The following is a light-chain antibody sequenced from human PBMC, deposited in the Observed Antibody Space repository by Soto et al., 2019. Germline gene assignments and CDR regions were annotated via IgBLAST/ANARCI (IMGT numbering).Light chain of an antibody. CDR3: QQSNNLPYT. CDR2: GAS. CDR1: QSVSHN. J-gene: IGKJ2*01. V-gene: IGKV3-15*01. Sequence: EILMTQSPATLSVSPGERATLSCRASQSVSHNLAWYQQKPGQAPRLLFYGASIRAIGIPARFRGSGSGTEFTLTISSLQSEDFAIYYCQQSNNLPYTFGQGTKLEIK.